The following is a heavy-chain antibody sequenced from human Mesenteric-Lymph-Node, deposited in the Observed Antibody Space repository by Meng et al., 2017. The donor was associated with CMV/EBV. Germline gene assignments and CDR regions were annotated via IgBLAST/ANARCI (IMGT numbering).Heavy chain of an antibody. D-gene: IGHD4-23*01. CDR1: GGTFSSYA. CDR2: IIPMFALP. Sequence: SVKVSCKASGGTFSSYAISWVRQAPGQGLEWMGRIIPMFALPNYAQKFQGRVWITTDESTSTVYMELSSLRSEDTAVYYCAKDLHMTTVGLDYWGQGTLVTVSS. J-gene: IGHJ4*02. V-gene: IGHV1-69*05. CDR3: AKDLHMTTVGLDY.